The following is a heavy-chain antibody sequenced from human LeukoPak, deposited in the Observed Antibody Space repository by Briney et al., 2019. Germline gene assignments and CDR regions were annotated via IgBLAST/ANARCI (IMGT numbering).Heavy chain of an antibody. CDR3: AGRRSSGWYAY. V-gene: IGHV3-7*03. D-gene: IGHD6-19*01. J-gene: IGHJ4*02. CDR2: IKQDGSEK. Sequence: GGSLRLSCAASGFTFNSYWMSWVRQAPGKGLEWVANIKQDGSEKYYVDSVKGRFTISRDNAKNSLYLQMNSLRVEDTAVYYCAGRRSSGWYAYWGQGTLVTVSS. CDR1: GFTFNSYW.